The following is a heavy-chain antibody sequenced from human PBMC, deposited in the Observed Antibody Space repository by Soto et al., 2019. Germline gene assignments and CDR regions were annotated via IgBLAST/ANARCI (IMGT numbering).Heavy chain of an antibody. CDR1: GFTVSRKY. Sequence: EVQLVESGGGLVQPGGSLRLSCAASGFTVSRKYMSWVRQAPGKGLEWVSVIYSGGTTYYAYSVKGRFTISRHNSKNTQYLQMDSLRPEDTAVYYCARCGVGGYDEYYYMDFWGKGTTVTVSS. CDR3: ARCGVGGYDEYYYMDF. J-gene: IGHJ6*03. V-gene: IGHV3-53*04. CDR2: IYSGGTT. D-gene: IGHD5-12*01.